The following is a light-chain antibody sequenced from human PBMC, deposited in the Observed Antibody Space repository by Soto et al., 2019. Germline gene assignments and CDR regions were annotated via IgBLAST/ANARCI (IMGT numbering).Light chain of an antibody. CDR2: DVS. CDR3: SSYSTTSTLYV. V-gene: IGLV2-14*01. Sequence: QSVLTQPASVSGSLGQSITISCTGTSSDVGAYNYVSWYQQHPGKAPKLMIYDVSYRPSGVANRFSGSKSGNTASLTISGLQAEYVAVYYCSSYSTTSTLYVFGTGTKVTVL. J-gene: IGLJ1*01. CDR1: SSDVGAYNY.